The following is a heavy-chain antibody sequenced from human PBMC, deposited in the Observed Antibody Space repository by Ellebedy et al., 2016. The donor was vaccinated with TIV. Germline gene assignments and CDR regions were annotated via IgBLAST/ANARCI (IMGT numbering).Heavy chain of an antibody. CDR3: ARVGSSPFAFDI. V-gene: IGHV1-2*02. D-gene: IGHD3-10*01. J-gene: IGHJ3*02. CDR2: INPNSGGT. Sequence: GESLKISXAASGYTFTGYYMHWVRQAPGQGLEWMGWINPNSGGTNYAQKFQGRVTMTRDTSISTAYMELSRLRSDDTAVYYCARVGSSPFAFDIWGQGTMVTVSS. CDR1: GYTFTGYY.